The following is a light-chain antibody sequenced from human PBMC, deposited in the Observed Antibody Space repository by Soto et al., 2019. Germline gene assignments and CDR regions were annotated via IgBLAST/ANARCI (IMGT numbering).Light chain of an antibody. V-gene: IGLV2-11*01. CDR2: DVS. Sequence: QSALTQPRSVSGSPGQAVTISCTGTSSDVALYNFVSWYQQHPGKAPKLIIYDVSQRPSGVPDRFSGSNSGNTATLTISRVEGGDEADYYCQVWDSSSLHVVFGGGTKLTVL. CDR3: QVWDSSSLHVV. J-gene: IGLJ2*01. CDR1: SSDVALYNF.